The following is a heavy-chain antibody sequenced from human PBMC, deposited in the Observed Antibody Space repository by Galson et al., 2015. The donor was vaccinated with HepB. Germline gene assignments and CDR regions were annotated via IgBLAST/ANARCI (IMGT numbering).Heavy chain of an antibody. D-gene: IGHD3-9*01. Sequence: SLRLSCAASGFTFSSYSMNWVRQAPGKGLEWVSSISSSSSYIYYADSVKGRFTISRDNAKNSLYLQMNSLRAEDTAVYYCARAGILGYDILTGYSHWFDPWGQGTLVTVSS. CDR1: GFTFSSYS. CDR2: ISSSSSYI. V-gene: IGHV3-21*01. J-gene: IGHJ5*02. CDR3: ARAGILGYDILTGYSHWFDP.